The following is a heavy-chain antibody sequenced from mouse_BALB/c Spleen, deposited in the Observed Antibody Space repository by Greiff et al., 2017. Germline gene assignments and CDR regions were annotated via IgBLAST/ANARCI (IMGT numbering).Heavy chain of an antibody. Sequence: EVQRVESGGGLVKPGGSLKLSCAASGFTFSSYAMSWVRQSPEKRLEWVAEISSGGSYTYYPDTVTGRFTISRDNAKNTLYLEMSSLRSEDTAMYYCARENPGLAYWGQGTLVTVSA. J-gene: IGHJ3*01. CDR2: ISSGGSYT. CDR1: GFTFSSYA. CDR3: ARENPGLAY. D-gene: IGHD3-3*01. V-gene: IGHV5-9-4*01.